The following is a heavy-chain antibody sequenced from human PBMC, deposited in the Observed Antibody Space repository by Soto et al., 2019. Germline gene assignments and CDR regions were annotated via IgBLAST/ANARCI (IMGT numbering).Heavy chain of an antibody. Sequence: KTSETLSLTCTVSGGSISSYYWSWIRQPPGKGLEWIGYIYYSGSTNYNPSLKSRVTISVDTSKNQFSLKLSSVTAADTAVYYCAREGGRYYDFWSGYSPGSGMDVWGQGTTVTVSS. CDR2: IYYSGST. D-gene: IGHD3-3*01. J-gene: IGHJ6*02. CDR1: GGSISSYY. V-gene: IGHV4-59*01. CDR3: AREGGRYYDFWSGYSPGSGMDV.